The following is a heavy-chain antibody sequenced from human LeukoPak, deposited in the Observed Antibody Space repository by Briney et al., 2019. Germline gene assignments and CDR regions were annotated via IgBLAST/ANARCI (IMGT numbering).Heavy chain of an antibody. J-gene: IGHJ4*02. CDR1: GFTFSSYS. CDR3: ARDVDVGDY. D-gene: IGHD1-26*01. CDR2: ISSSSSTI. Sequence: GGSLRLSCAASGFTFSSYSMNWVRQAPGKGLEWVSYISSSSSTIYYADSVRGRFTISRDNAKNSLYLQMNSLRAEDTAVYYCARDVDVGDYWGQGTLVTVSS. V-gene: IGHV3-48*04.